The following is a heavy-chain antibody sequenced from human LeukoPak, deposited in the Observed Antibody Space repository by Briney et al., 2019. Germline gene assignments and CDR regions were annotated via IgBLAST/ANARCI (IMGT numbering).Heavy chain of an antibody. CDR1: GGSIGSSSYY. V-gene: IGHV4-39*01. CDR2: IYYSGST. Sequence: SETLSLTCTVSGGSIGSSSYYWGWIRQPPGKGLEWIGNIYYSGSTYYNPSLESRVTISVDTSKNQFSLKLSSVTAADTAVYYCARLYYYYYYMDVWGKGTTVTVSS. J-gene: IGHJ6*03. CDR3: ARLYYYYYYMDV.